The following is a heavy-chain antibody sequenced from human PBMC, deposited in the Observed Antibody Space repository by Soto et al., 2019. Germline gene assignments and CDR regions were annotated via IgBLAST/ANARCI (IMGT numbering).Heavy chain of an antibody. CDR1: GFTFSSYA. CDR3: AKEVSVVAVAGISFDY. D-gene: IGHD6-19*01. CDR2: ISGSGGST. V-gene: IGHV3-23*01. Sequence: GGSLRLSCAASGFTFSSYAMSWVRQAPGKGLEWVSAISGSGGSTYYADSVKGRFTISRDNSKNTLYLQMNSLRAEDTAVYYCAKEVSVVAVAGISFDYWGQGTLVTVSS. J-gene: IGHJ4*02.